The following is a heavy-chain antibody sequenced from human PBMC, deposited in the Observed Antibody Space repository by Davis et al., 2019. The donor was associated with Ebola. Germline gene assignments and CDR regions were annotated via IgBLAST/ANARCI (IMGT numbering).Heavy chain of an antibody. CDR2: INHSGST. D-gene: IGHD5-18*01. CDR3: ARVNGWRRIQLWSQKFDY. J-gene: IGHJ4*02. CDR1: GGSFSGYY. V-gene: IGHV4-34*01. Sequence: PSETLSLTCAVYGGSFSGYYWSWIRQPPGKGLEWIGEINHSGSTNYHPSLKSRVTISVDTSKNQFSLKLSSVTAADTAVYYCARVNGWRRIQLWSQKFDYWGQGTLVTVSS.